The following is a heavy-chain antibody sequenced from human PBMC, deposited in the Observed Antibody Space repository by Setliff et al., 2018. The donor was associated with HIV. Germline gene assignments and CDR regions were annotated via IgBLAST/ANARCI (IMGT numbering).Heavy chain of an antibody. CDR3: TTDLYDTTSGVEFDP. CDR1: GFTIRGYW. Sequence: HPGGSLRLSCAASGFTIRGYWMDWVRQAPGKGLEWVASINEGGSVRFYVDSVKGRFTISRDDSQNTVYLHLNSLKTEDTGTYYCTTDLYDTTSGVEFDPWGQGTLVTVSS. J-gene: IGHJ5*02. V-gene: IGHV3-7*03. CDR2: INEGGSVR. D-gene: IGHD3-3*01.